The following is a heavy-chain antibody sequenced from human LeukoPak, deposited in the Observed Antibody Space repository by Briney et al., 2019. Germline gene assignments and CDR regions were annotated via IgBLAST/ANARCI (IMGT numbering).Heavy chain of an antibody. D-gene: IGHD3-9*01. Sequence: GRFTISRDNSKTSLYLQMNSLRAEDTAVYYCARGGGSKSGYYYFDYWGQGTLVTVSS. V-gene: IGHV3-11*06. CDR3: ARGGGSKSGYYYFDY. J-gene: IGHJ4*02.